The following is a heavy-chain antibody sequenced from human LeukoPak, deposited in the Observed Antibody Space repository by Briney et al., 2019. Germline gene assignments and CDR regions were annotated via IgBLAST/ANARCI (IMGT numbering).Heavy chain of an antibody. CDR3: ARDYYDSSGYYYAYYFDY. Sequence: SQTLSLTCAISGDSVPSNSAAWNWIRQSPSRGLEWLGRTYYRSKWYNDYAVSVKSRITINPDTSKNQFSLQLNSVTPEDTAVYYCARDYYDSSGYYYAYYFDYWGQGTLVTVSS. D-gene: IGHD3-22*01. CDR2: TYYRSKWYN. V-gene: IGHV6-1*01. J-gene: IGHJ4*02. CDR1: GDSVPSNSAA.